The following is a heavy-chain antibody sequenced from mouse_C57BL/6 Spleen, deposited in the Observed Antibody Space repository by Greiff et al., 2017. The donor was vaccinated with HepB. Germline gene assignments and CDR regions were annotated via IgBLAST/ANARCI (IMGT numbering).Heavy chain of an antibody. Sequence: ASGIDFSRYWMSWVRRAPGKGLEWIGEINPDSSTINYAPSLKDKFIISRDNAKNTLNLQMSKVKSEDTALYYCARLGDYGGFTYWGQGTLVTVSA. CDR2: INPDSSTI. CDR3: ARLGDYGGFTY. D-gene: IGHD2-4*01. V-gene: IGHV4-1*01. J-gene: IGHJ3*01. CDR1: GIDFSRYW.